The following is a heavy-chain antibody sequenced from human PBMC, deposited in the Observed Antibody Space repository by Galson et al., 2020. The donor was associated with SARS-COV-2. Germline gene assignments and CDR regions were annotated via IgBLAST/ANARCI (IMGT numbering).Heavy chain of an antibody. CDR1: GFTFDDYA. D-gene: IGHD6-19*01. Sequence: SLKISCAASGFTFDDYAMHWVRQAPGKGLEWVSGISWNSGSIGYADSVKGRFTISRDNAKNSLYLQINSLRAEDTALYYCAKLSVAGTSYSDYWGQGTLVTVSS. CDR2: ISWNSGSI. J-gene: IGHJ4*02. V-gene: IGHV3-9*01. CDR3: AKLSVAGTSYSDY.